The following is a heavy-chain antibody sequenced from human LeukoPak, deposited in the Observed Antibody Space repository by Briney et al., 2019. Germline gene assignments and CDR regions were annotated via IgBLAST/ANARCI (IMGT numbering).Heavy chain of an antibody. Sequence: GGSLRLSCAASGFTFSSYAMHWVRQAPGKGLEYGSAISSNGGSTYYANSVKGRFTISRDNSKNTLYLQMGSLRAEDMAVYYCARSRVTEGVYYFDYWGQGTLVTVSS. D-gene: IGHD2-21*02. CDR3: ARSRVTEGVYYFDY. CDR1: GFTFSSYA. CDR2: ISSNGGST. V-gene: IGHV3-64*01. J-gene: IGHJ4*02.